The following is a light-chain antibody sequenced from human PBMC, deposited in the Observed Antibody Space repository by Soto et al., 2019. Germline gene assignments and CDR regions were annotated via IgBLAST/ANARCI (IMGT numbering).Light chain of an antibody. Sequence: EIVLTQSPGTLSLSPGERATLSCRASQSVSSSYLAWYQQKPGQAPRLLIYGASSGATGIPDRFSGSGSGTDFTLTISRLEPEDFAVYYCQQYRSSITFGQGTRLEIK. CDR2: GAS. V-gene: IGKV3-20*01. J-gene: IGKJ5*01. CDR3: QQYRSSIT. CDR1: QSVSSSY.